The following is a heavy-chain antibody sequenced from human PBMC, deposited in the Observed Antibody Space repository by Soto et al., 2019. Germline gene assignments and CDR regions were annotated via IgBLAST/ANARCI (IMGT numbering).Heavy chain of an antibody. CDR3: ARREGYCSSTSCYEYYYMDV. J-gene: IGHJ6*03. Sequence: GGSLRLSCAASGFTFSSYWMSWVRQAPGKGLEWVANIKQDGSEKYYVDSVKGRFTISRDNAKNSLYLQMNSLRAEDTAVYYCARREGYCSSTSCYEYYYMDVWGKGTRVTVPS. D-gene: IGHD2-2*01. CDR1: GFTFSSYW. V-gene: IGHV3-7*01. CDR2: IKQDGSEK.